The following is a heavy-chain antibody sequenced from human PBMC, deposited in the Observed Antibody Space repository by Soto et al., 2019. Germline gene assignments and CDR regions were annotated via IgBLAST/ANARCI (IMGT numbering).Heavy chain of an antibody. CDR1: GFTFSSYG. D-gene: IGHD6-19*01. CDR2: ISYDGIYK. CDR3: AKEDHGTIAVAGTPADY. J-gene: IGHJ4*02. V-gene: IGHV3-30*18. Sequence: QVQLVESGGGVVQPGRSLRLSCTGSGFTFSSYGIHWVRQAPGKGLAWVATISYDGIYKYTADSVNGRFIISRDNSKTAVHLQMNSLRAEDTAVYYCAKEDHGTIAVAGTPADYWGQGTPVTVSS.